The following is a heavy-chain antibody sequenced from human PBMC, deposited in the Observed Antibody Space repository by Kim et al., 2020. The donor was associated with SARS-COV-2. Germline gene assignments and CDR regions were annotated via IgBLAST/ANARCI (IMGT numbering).Heavy chain of an antibody. V-gene: IGHV7-4-1*02. J-gene: IGHJ6*02. D-gene: IGHD3-10*01. CDR2: INTNTGNP. CDR3: ARGATMVQGVILYYYYGMDV. Sequence: ASVKVSCKASGYTFTSYAMNWVRQAPGQGLEWMGWINTNTGNPTYAQGFTGRFVFSLDTSVSTAYLQISSLKAEDTAVHYCARGATMVQGVILYYYYGMDVWGQGTTVTVSS. CDR1: GYTFTSYA.